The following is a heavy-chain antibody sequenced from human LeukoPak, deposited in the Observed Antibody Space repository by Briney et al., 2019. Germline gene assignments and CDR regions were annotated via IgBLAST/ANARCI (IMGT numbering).Heavy chain of an antibody. Sequence: GGSLRLSCAASGFIFSTYGMHWVRQAPGKGLEWVAVISYDGSNKYYADSVKGRFTISRDNSKNTLYLQMNSLRAEDTAVYYCARPPHYYYYGMDVWGQGTTVTVSS. J-gene: IGHJ6*02. CDR2: ISYDGSNK. V-gene: IGHV3-30*19. CDR1: GFIFSTYG. CDR3: ARPPHYYYYGMDV.